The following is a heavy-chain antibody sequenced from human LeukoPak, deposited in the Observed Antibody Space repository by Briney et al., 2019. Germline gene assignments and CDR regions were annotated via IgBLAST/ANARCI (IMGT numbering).Heavy chain of an antibody. D-gene: IGHD6-19*01. J-gene: IGHJ5*02. CDR3: ARVPPGYSSGWYGWFDP. CDR2: INAGNGKT. V-gene: IGHV1-3*01. CDR1: GYTFTIYA. Sequence: ASVKVSCKASGYTFTIYAMHWVRQAPGQRGERMGWINAGNGKTKYSQTFQGTVSITRDTSASTAYMELSSLRSEDTAVYYCARVPPGYSSGWYGWFDPWGQGTLVTVSS.